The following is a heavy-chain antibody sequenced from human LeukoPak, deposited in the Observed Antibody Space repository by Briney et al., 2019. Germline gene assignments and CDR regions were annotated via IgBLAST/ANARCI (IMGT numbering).Heavy chain of an antibody. Sequence: GGSLRLSCTASRFTFSDYYMSWLRQAPGKGLEWVSYISNSGSKTYYAESVKGRFTISRDNAKNSLYLQMNSLRAEDTAVYYCASGHLAVGDAFDIWGQGTMVTVSS. J-gene: IGHJ3*02. CDR1: RFTFSDYY. V-gene: IGHV3-11*01. CDR3: ASGHLAVGDAFDI. D-gene: IGHD6-19*01. CDR2: ISNSGSKT.